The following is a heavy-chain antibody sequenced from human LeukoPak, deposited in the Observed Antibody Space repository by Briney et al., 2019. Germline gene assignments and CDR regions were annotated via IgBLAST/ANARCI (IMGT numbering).Heavy chain of an antibody. CDR1: GFTFSSYE. J-gene: IGHJ4*02. CDR3: ARDGQRWPIYY. Sequence: PGGSLRLSCAASGFTFSSYEMIWVRQAPGKGLEWISYISSNGSNTYYADSLKGRFTISRDNAKNSLYLQMNSLRAEDTAVYYCARDGQRWPIYYWGQGTLVTVPS. D-gene: IGHD6-19*01. CDR2: ISSNGSNT. V-gene: IGHV3-48*03.